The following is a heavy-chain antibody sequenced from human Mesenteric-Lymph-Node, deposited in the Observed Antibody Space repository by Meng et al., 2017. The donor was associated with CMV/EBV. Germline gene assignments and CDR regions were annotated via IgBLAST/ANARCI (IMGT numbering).Heavy chain of an antibody. CDR2: TSGSGAST. Sequence: LSCAASGFAFNTYAMSWVRQAPGKGPEWVSATSGSGASTYYADSVKGRFTISRDNSRNTLYLQMNSLRAEDTAVYYCARDRRYAFDIWGQGTMVTVSS. J-gene: IGHJ3*02. V-gene: IGHV3-23*01. D-gene: IGHD6-6*01. CDR1: GFAFNTYA. CDR3: ARDRRYAFDI.